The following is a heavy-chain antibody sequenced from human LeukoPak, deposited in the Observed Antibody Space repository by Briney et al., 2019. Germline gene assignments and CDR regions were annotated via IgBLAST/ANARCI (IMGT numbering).Heavy chain of an antibody. Sequence: SETLSLTCAVYGGSFSGCYWSWIRQPPGKGLEWIGEINHSGSTNYNPSLKSRVTISVDTSKNQFSLKLSSVTAADTAVYYCARGRRWLGYYGSGSYYGWFDPWGQGTLVTVSS. J-gene: IGHJ5*02. V-gene: IGHV4-34*01. CDR2: INHSGST. D-gene: IGHD3-10*01. CDR3: ARGRRWLGYYGSGSYYGWFDP. CDR1: GGSFSGCY.